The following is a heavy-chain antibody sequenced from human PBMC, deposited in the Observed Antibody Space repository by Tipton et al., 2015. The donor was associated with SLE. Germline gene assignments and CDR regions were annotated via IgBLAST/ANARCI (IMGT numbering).Heavy chain of an antibody. V-gene: IGHV3-74*01. CDR1: GFTFSSYW. CDR2: INSDGSST. D-gene: IGHD1-26*01. CDR3: AREGGSYGGYMDV. J-gene: IGHJ6*03. Sequence: GSLRLSCAASGFTFSSYWMHWVRQAPGKGLVWVSRINSDGSSTSYADSVKGRFTISRDNAKNTLYLQMNSLRAEDTAVYYCAREGGSYGGYMDVWGKGTTVTVSS.